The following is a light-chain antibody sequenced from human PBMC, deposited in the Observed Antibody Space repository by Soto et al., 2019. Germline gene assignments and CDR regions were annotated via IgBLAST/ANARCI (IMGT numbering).Light chain of an antibody. V-gene: IGKV1-39*01. CDR2: AAS. CDR1: QDISNY. Sequence: DIQMTQSPFSLSASVGDTVTLTCRASQDISNYLNWLQQKPGKAPKLLIYAASTLQTGVPSRFSGSESGTEFTLTISSLQPEDFAIYFCLQSYTFPFTFGPGARV. J-gene: IGKJ3*01. CDR3: LQSYTFPFT.